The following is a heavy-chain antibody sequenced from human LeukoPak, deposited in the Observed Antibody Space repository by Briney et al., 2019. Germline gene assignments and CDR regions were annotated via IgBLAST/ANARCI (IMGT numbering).Heavy chain of an antibody. V-gene: IGHV4-39*01. D-gene: IGHD6-19*01. CDR3: ASLYSSGWSGYYYYMDV. CDR1: GGSISSSSYY. Sequence: PSETLSLTCTVSGGSISSSSYYWGWIRQPLGKGLAWIGSIYYSGSTYYNPSLKSQVTISVDTSKNQFSLKLSSVTAADTAVYYCASLYSSGWSGYYYYMDVWGKGTTVTVSS. J-gene: IGHJ6*03. CDR2: IYYSGST.